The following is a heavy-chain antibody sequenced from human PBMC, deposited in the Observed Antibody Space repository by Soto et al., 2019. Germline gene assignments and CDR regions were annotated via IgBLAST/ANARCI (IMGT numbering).Heavy chain of an antibody. Sequence: QVQLVKSGAEVKKPGSSVKVSCKASGGTFSSYAISWVRQAPGQGLEWMGGIIPIFGTANYAQKFQGRVTITADESTSTAYMELSSLRSEDTAVYYCARSYDSSGYDYYYYGMDVWGQGTTVTVSS. CDR1: GGTFSSYA. V-gene: IGHV1-69*01. J-gene: IGHJ6*02. CDR2: IIPIFGTA. CDR3: ARSYDSSGYDYYYYGMDV. D-gene: IGHD3-22*01.